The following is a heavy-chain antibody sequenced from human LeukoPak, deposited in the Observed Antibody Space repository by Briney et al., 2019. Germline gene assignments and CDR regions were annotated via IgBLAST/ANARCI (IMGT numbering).Heavy chain of an antibody. V-gene: IGHV4-39*01. D-gene: IGHD3-3*01. CDR1: GGSISSSSYY. CDR2: IYYSGST. Sequence: SETLSLTCTVSGGSISSSSYYWGWIRQPPGKGLEWIGSIYYSGSTYYNPSLKSRVTISVDTSKNQFSLKLSSVTAADTAVYYCPRHNGRYDFWSGYYLSYYFDYWGQGTLVTVSS. J-gene: IGHJ4*02. CDR3: PRHNGRYDFWSGYYLSYYFDY.